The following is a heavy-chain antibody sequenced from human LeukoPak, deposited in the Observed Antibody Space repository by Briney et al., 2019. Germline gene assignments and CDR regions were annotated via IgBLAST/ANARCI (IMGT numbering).Heavy chain of an antibody. J-gene: IGHJ4*02. CDR2: IRYDGSNK. Sequence: GGSLRLSCAASGFTFSSYGMHWVRQAPGKGLEWVAFIRYDGSNKYYADSVKGRFTISRDNSKNTLYLQMNCLRAEDTAVYYCAKDLVNYYDSSGFDYWGQGTLVTVSS. CDR1: GFTFSSYG. D-gene: IGHD3-22*01. V-gene: IGHV3-30*02. CDR3: AKDLVNYYDSSGFDY.